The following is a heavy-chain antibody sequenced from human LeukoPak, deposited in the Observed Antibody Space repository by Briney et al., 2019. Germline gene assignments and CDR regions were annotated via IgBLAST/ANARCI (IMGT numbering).Heavy chain of an antibody. D-gene: IGHD4-17*01. CDR3: ARTGRLQYGDYVAFDY. Sequence: SVKVSCKASGGTFSSYVMSWVRQAPGQGLEWMGGIIPIFDTANYAQKFQGRVTIIADESTSTAYMELSSLRSEDTAVYYCARTGRLQYGDYVAFDYWGQGTLDTVSS. V-gene: IGHV1-69*13. CDR1: GGTFSSYV. CDR2: IIPIFDTA. J-gene: IGHJ4*02.